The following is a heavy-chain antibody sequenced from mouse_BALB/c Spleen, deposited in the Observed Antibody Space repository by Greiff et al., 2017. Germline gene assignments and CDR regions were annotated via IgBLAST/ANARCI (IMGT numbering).Heavy chain of an antibody. J-gene: IGHJ4*01. CDR1: GYSFTGYY. V-gene: IGHV1S34*01. CDR3: ERAPVYYDYYYAMDY. D-gene: IGHD2-4*01. Sequence: LVKTGASVKISCKASGYSFTGYYMHWVKQSHGKSLEWIGYISCYNGATSYNQKFKGKATFTVDTSSSTAYMQFNSLTSEDSAVYYCERAPVYYDYYYAMDYWGQGTSVTVSS. CDR2: ISCYNGAT.